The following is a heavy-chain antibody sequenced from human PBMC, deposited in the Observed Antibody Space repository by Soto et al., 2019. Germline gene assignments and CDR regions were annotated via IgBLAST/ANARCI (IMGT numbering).Heavy chain of an antibody. CDR3: ATTYFDILTGYYYYYGMDV. Sequence: GGSLRLSCAASGFTFSSYGMHWVRQAPGKGLEWVAVIWYDGSNKYYADSVKGRVTISRDNSKNTLYLQMNSLRAEDTAVYYCATTYFDILTGYYYYYGMDVWGQGTTVTVSS. D-gene: IGHD3-9*01. V-gene: IGHV3-33*01. CDR2: IWYDGSNK. J-gene: IGHJ6*02. CDR1: GFTFSSYG.